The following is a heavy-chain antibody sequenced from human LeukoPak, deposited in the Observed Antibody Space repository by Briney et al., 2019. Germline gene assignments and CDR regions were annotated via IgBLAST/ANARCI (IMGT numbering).Heavy chain of an antibody. CDR2: IYYSGST. CDR3: ARCSGWYGLAYYYYGMDV. D-gene: IGHD6-19*01. Sequence: ASETLSLTCTVSGGSISSYYWSWIRQPPGKGLEWIGYIYYSGSTNYNPSLKSRVTISVGTSKNQFSLKLSSVTAADTAVYYCARCSGWYGLAYYYYGMDVWGQGTTVTVSS. J-gene: IGHJ6*02. CDR1: GGSISSYY. V-gene: IGHV4-59*01.